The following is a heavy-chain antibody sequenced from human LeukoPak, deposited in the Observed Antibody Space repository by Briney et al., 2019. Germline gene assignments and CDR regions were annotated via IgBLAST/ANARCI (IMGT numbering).Heavy chain of an antibody. Sequence: PSETLSLTCTVSRGSISSYFWSWIRQPPGKGLEWIGYIYYSGSTNYNPSLKSRVTISVDTSKNQFSLKLSSVTAADTAVYYCARAGSIPYYYDILTGHLFDYWGQGTLVTVSS. CDR3: ARAGSIPYYYDILTGHLFDY. CDR2: IYYSGST. V-gene: IGHV4-59*01. CDR1: RGSISSYF. D-gene: IGHD3-9*01. J-gene: IGHJ4*02.